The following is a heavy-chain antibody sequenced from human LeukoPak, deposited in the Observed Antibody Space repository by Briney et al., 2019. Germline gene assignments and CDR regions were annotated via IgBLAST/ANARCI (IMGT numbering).Heavy chain of an antibody. V-gene: IGHV3-23*01. J-gene: IGHJ4*02. D-gene: IGHD2-2*02. CDR1: GFIFSTYA. Sequence: GGSLRLSCEASGFIFSTYAMSWVRQAPGKGLEWVSAIGGSAGDAYYADSVKGRFTISRDNSKNTLYLQMNSLRAEDTAIYYCAKEGCTSISCYNNFWGQGTLVTVSS. CDR3: AKEGCTSISCYNNF. CDR2: IGGSAGDA.